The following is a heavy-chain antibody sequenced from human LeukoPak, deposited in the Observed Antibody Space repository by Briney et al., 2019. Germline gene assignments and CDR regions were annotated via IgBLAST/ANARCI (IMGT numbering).Heavy chain of an antibody. J-gene: IGHJ4*02. CDR3: ARFGGTVTEKHFDY. CDR2: IIPIFGTA. D-gene: IGHD4-17*01. V-gene: IGHV1-69*13. CDR1: GGTFSSHA. Sequence: ASVKVSCKASGGTFSSHAISCVRQAPGQGLEWMGGIIPIFGTANYAQKFQGRVTITADESTSTAYMELSSLRSEDTAVYYCARFGGTVTEKHFDYWGQGTLVTVSS.